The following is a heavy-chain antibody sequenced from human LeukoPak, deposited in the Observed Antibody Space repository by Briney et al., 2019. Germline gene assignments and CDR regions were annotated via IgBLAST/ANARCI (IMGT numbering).Heavy chain of an antibody. Sequence: GGSLRLSCAASGSTFSSYAMSWVRQAPGKGLEWVSVISGSGGSTYYADSVKGRFTISRDNSKNTLYLQMNSLRAEDTAVYYCARHRMVRGVITDYYFDYWGQGTLVTVSS. CDR2: ISGSGGST. D-gene: IGHD3-10*01. J-gene: IGHJ4*02. CDR1: GSTFSSYA. CDR3: ARHRMVRGVITDYYFDY. V-gene: IGHV3-23*01.